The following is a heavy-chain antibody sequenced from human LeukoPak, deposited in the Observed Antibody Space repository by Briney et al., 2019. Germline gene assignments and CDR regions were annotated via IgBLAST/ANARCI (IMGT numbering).Heavy chain of an antibody. V-gene: IGHV4-61*02. D-gene: IGHD1-7*01. CDR2: IYTSGST. CDR3: ARASKLPPSGYYYMDV. Sequence: PSETLSLTCTVSGGSISSGSYYWSWIRQPAGKGLEWIGRIYTSGSTNYNPSLKSRVTISVDTSKNQFSLKLSSGTAADTAVYYCARASKLPPSGYYYMDVWGKGTTVTVSS. CDR1: GGSISSGSYY. J-gene: IGHJ6*03.